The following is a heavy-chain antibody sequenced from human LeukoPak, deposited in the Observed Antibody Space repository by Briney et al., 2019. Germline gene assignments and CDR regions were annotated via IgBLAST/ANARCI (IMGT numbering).Heavy chain of an antibody. CDR3: AKDMAAYYYASGNIDY. V-gene: IGHV3-43D*03. J-gene: IGHJ4*02. Sequence: GGSLRLSCAASGFTFDDYAMHWVRQAPGEGLEWVSLISWDGGGTYYADSVKGRFSISRDNSKNSLYLQMNSLRAEDTALYYCAKDMAAYYYASGNIDYWGQGTLVTVSS. D-gene: IGHD3-10*01. CDR1: GFTFDDYA. CDR2: ISWDGGGT.